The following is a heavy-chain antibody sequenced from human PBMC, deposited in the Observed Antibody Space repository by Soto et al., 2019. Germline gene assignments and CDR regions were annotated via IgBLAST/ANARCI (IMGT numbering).Heavy chain of an antibody. D-gene: IGHD5-12*01. J-gene: IGHJ6*03. CDR1: GFTFSSYS. CDR2: ISSSSSTI. CDR3: AREATRESYYYYMDV. V-gene: IGHV3-48*01. Sequence: GGSLRLSCAASGFTFSSYSMNWVRQAPGKGLEWVSYISSSSSTIYYADSVKGRFTISRDNAKNSLYLQMNSLRAEDTAVYYCAREATRESYYYYMDVWGKGTTVTVSS.